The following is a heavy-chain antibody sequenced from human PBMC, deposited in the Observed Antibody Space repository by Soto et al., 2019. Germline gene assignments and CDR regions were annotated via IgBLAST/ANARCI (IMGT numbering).Heavy chain of an antibody. V-gene: IGHV1-8*01. J-gene: IGHJ5*02. CDR3: ARGGYDFWSGYYMTPNWFDP. D-gene: IGHD3-3*01. CDR2: MNPNSGNT. Sequence: ASVKVSCKASGYTFTSYDINWVRQATGQGLEWMGWMNPNSGNTGYAQKFQGRVTMTRNTSISTAYMELSSLRSEDTAVYYCARGGYDFWSGYYMTPNWFDPWGQGTLVTVSS. CDR1: GYTFTSYD.